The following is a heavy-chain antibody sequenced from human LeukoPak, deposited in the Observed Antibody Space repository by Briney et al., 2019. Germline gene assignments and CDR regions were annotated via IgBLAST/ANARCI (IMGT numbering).Heavy chain of an antibody. D-gene: IGHD6-13*01. V-gene: IGHV1-2*02. J-gene: IGHJ5*02. Sequence: ASVKVSCKASGYTFTAFYMHWVRQAPGQGREWMGWINPNSGATNYAQKFQGRVTITRDTSISTAYMELSRLRSDDTAVYYCARAHLIAAAGYNWFDPWGQGTLVTVSS. CDR2: INPNSGAT. CDR1: GYTFTAFY. CDR3: ARAHLIAAAGYNWFDP.